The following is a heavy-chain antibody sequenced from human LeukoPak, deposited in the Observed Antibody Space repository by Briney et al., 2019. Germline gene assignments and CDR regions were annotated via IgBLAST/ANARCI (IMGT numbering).Heavy chain of an antibody. J-gene: IGHJ3*02. Sequence: GESLKISCKGSGYIFTSYWIGWVRQKPGKGLEWMGTIYPGDSDTRYSPSFQGQVTISADKSISTAYLQWSSLKASDTAIYYCARLVSASVASGGHTYDAYDIWGQGTMVTVSP. CDR3: ARLVSASVASGGHTYDAYDI. V-gene: IGHV5-51*01. CDR2: IYPGDSDT. CDR1: GYIFTSYW. D-gene: IGHD2-15*01.